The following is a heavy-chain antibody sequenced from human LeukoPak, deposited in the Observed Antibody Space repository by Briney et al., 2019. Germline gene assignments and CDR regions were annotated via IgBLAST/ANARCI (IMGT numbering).Heavy chain of an antibody. D-gene: IGHD3-22*01. J-gene: IGHJ4*02. CDR1: GYTFTSYA. CDR2: IIPILGTA. V-gene: IGHV1-69*13. CDR3: ATYSPYYYDSSGYYYFDY. Sequence: SVKVSCKASGYTFTSYAMNWVRQAPGQGLEWMGGIIPILGTANYAQKFQGRVTITADESTSTAYMELSSLRSEDTAVYYCATYSPYYYDSSGYYYFDYWGQGTLVTVSS.